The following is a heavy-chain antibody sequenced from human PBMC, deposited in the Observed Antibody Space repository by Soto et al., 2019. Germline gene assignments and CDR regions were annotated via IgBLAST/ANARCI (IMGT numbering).Heavy chain of an antibody. D-gene: IGHD3-10*01. CDR2: IIPILGTG. CDR1: GGTFTSET. J-gene: IGHJ6*03. CDR3: PRQAGSYNMGTFPFYYMDV. Sequence: QVQLVQSGPEVKKSGSSVKVSCKLSGGTFTSETISWVRQAPGQGLEWMGRIIPILGTGNYAQKFQGRITITEYKSTITGYMELSSLTSKNTAVYFCPRQAGSYNMGTFPFYYMDVWGNGNTVTVSS. V-gene: IGHV1-69*08.